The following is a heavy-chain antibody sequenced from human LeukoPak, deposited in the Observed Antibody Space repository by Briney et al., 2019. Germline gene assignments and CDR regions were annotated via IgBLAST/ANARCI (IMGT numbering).Heavy chain of an antibody. Sequence: LSLNCFVKGGSLSPYYWSWIRQRTGKWLEWMGEIYHGGSTKYNPSLKSEVTISIDTSKNQFSLKLSSVTAADTAFYYCARYLDYGGNSRVFQHWRQGTLVSVSS. V-gene: IGHV4-34*01. CDR1: GGSLSPYY. CDR3: ARYLDYGGNSRVFQH. CDR2: IYHGGST. J-gene: IGHJ1*01. D-gene: IGHD4-23*01.